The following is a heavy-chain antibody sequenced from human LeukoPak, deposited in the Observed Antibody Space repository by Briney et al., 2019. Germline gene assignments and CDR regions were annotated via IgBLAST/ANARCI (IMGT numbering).Heavy chain of an antibody. CDR1: GFTFSSYS. J-gene: IGHJ3*02. Sequence: PGGSLRLSCAASGFTFSSYSMNWVRQAPGKGLEWVSSISSSSSFVYYADSVRGRFTISRDNAKNSLYLQMNSLRAEDTAVYYCARSLGYDILTGYYHDAFDIWGQGTMVTVSS. D-gene: IGHD3-9*01. CDR3: ARSLGYDILTGYYHDAFDI. CDR2: ISSSSSFV. V-gene: IGHV3-21*01.